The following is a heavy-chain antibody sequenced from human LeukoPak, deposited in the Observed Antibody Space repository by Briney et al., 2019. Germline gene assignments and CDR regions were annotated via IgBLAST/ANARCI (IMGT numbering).Heavy chain of an antibody. V-gene: IGHV1-8*01. J-gene: IGHJ6*02. CDR3: ARGYDFWSGYFLGMDV. CDR2: MNPNSGNT. Sequence: ASVKVSCKASGYTFTSYDIHWVRQATGQGLEWMGWMNPNSGNTGYAQKFQGRVTMTRNTSISTAYMELSSLRSEDTAVYYCARGYDFWSGYFLGMDVWGQGTTVTVSS. CDR1: GYTFTSYD. D-gene: IGHD3-3*01.